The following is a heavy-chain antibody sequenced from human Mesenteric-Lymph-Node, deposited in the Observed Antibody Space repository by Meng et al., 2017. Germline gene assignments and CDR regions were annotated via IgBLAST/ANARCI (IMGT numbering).Heavy chain of an antibody. D-gene: IGHD1-14*01. CDR1: GFSVSNNY. CDR2: IYSGGST. CDR3: ARSGLEGTLDY. Sequence: EVELVESGGSLVQPRGSLRLSCAPSGFSVSNNYMNWVRQAPGKGLEWVSVIYSGGSTYYADSVKGRFTISRDNSKNTVYLRMNSLRAEDTAVYFCARSGLEGTLDYWGQGFLVTVSS. V-gene: IGHV3-53*01. J-gene: IGHJ4*02.